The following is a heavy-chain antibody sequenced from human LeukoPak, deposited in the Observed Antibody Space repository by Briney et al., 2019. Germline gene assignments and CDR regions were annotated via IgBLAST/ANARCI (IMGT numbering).Heavy chain of an antibody. CDR2: SRGKGYNDPH. D-gene: IGHD3-16*01. V-gene: IGHV3-73*01. CDR3: TVQQSGGNWFDP. J-gene: IGHJ5*02. CDR1: GFTFSNSS. Sequence: GRSLKLSCAASGFTFSNSSIDWVRQASGNGLEWVASSRGKGYNDPHAYKAPVNSRLNNPKDDSKSPAYLQMNSLKAEDTAVYTCTVQQSGGNWFDPWGQGTLVTVSS.